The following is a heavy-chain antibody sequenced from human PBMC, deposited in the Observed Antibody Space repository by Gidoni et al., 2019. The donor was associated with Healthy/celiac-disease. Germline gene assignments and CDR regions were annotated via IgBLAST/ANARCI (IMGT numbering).Heavy chain of an antibody. Sequence: QVQLQQWGAGLLKPSETLSLTCAVYGGSFSGYYWSWIRQPPGKGLEWIGEINHSGSTNYNPSLKSRVTISVDTSKNQFSLKLSSVTAADTAVYYCARLGRGSYYIWGQGTLVTVSS. V-gene: IGHV4-34*01. CDR1: GGSFSGYY. D-gene: IGHD1-26*01. J-gene: IGHJ4*02. CDR2: INHSGST. CDR3: ARLGRGSYYI.